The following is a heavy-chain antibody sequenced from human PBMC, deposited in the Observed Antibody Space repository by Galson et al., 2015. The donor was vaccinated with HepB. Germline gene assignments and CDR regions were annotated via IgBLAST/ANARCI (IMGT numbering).Heavy chain of an antibody. D-gene: IGHD3-22*01. CDR2: IYSGTST. CDR3: ARGPRYYYDSSGPGYFDY. Sequence: SLRLSCAASGFTVSSNYMSWVRQAPGTGLEWVSIIYSGTSTYYADSVRGRFTISRHNFKNTLYLRMNSLRAEDTAVYYCARGPRYYYDSSGPGYFDYWGQGTLVTVSS. CDR1: GFTVSSNY. J-gene: IGHJ4*02. V-gene: IGHV3-53*04.